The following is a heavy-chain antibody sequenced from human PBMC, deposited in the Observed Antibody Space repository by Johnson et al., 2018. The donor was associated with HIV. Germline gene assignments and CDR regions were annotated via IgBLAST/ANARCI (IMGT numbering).Heavy chain of an antibody. CDR3: AKGEAQEGWIQLRSFAFDF. J-gene: IGHJ3*01. D-gene: IGHD5-24*01. Sequence: QVQLVESGGGLVQTGGSLRLSCAASGFSLSNYWMSWVRQAPGKGLEWVAVISYDGSYQYYADSVKGRFTISRDNSRNTLYLQMGTLGPEETAVYYCAKGEAQEGWIQLRSFAFDFWGRGTMVTVSS. CDR1: GFSLSNYW. V-gene: IGHV3-30*14. CDR2: ISYDGSYQ.